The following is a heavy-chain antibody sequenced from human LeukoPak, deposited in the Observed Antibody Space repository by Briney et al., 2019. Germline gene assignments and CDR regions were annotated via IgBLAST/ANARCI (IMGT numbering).Heavy chain of an antibody. J-gene: IGHJ4*02. D-gene: IGHD5-12*01. CDR3: ARHLFSSGYFHLDY. V-gene: IGHV5-51*01. Sequence: RGESLKISCKGSGYIFTTYWIAWVRQMPGKGLEWMWIIYPGDSDARYSPSFQGQVTISVDKSITTAYLQWSSLKASDTAIYYCARHLFSSGYFHLDYWGQGTLVTVSS. CDR1: GYIFTTYW. CDR2: IYPGDSDA.